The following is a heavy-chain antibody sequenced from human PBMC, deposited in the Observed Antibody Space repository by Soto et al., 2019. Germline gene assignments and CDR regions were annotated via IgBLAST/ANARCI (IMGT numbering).Heavy chain of an antibody. CDR2: ISGHNGNT. J-gene: IGHJ4*02. Sequence: EASVKVSCKASGYSFTNYGISWVRQAPGQGLEWMGWISGHNGNTNYAQKIKGRVTMTVDTSTSTASLEVRTLTSDDTGVYFCAREGGSSTYYPLELDYWGQGTLVTVSS. CDR1: GYSFTNYG. D-gene: IGHD6-13*01. V-gene: IGHV1-18*01. CDR3: AREGGSSTYYPLELDY.